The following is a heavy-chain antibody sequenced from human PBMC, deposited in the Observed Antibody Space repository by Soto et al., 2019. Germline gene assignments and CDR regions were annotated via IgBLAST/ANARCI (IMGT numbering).Heavy chain of an antibody. Sequence: SETLSLTCTVSGGSISSYYWSWIRQPPGKGLEWIGYIYYSGSTNYNPSLKSRVTISVDTSKNQFSLKLSSVTAADTAVYYCARNPGHYYYYMDVWGKGTTVTVSS. CDR2: IYYSGST. V-gene: IGHV4-59*01. CDR1: GGSISSYY. CDR3: ARNPGHYYYYMDV. J-gene: IGHJ6*03.